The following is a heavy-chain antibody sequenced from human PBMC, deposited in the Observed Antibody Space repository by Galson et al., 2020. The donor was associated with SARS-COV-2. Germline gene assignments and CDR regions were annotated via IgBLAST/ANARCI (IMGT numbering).Heavy chain of an antibody. CDR3: ARGRDTYCDY. CDR1: GDSIASGGYS. V-gene: IGHV4-30-4*07. Sequence: SETLSLTCTVSGDSIASGGYSWRWSWIRQAPGKGLEWLGYIYSSGSTYYNPSLKSRLTISVDTSKNHFSLKVSSVTAADTAVYFCARGRDTYCDYWGKGTLVTVSA. J-gene: IGHJ4*02. CDR2: IYSSGST.